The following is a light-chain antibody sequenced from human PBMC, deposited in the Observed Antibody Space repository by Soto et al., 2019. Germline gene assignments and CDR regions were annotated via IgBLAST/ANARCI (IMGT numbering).Light chain of an antibody. CDR2: DAS. CDR3: QHYNSYSEA. V-gene: IGKV1-33*01. Sequence: VTNTCQASQDISNYLNWYQQKPGKAPKLLIHDASNLETGVPSRFSGSGSGTEFTLTISSLQPDDFATYYCQHYNSYSEAFGQGTKVDIK. J-gene: IGKJ1*01. CDR1: QDISNY.